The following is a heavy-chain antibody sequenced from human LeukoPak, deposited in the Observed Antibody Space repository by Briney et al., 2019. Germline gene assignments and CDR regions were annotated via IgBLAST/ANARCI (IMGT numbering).Heavy chain of an antibody. V-gene: IGHV3-23*01. CDR1: GFTFSSYA. CDR3: AKEPFRYYYYYMDV. CDR2: ISGSGGST. J-gene: IGHJ6*03. Sequence: GGSLRLSCAASGFTFSSYAMSWVRQAPGKGLEWVSAISGSGGSTYYADSVKGRFTISRDNSKNTLYLQVNSLRAEDTAVYYCAKEPFRYYYYYMDVWGKGTTVTVSS.